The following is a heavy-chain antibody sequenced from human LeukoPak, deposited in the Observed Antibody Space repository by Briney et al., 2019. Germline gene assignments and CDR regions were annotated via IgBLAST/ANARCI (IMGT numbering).Heavy chain of an antibody. CDR1: GFTFSSYW. Sequence: GGSLRLSCTASGFTFSSYWMSWVRQAPGRGPEWVANVNRDGSETYYLDSVKGRFTISKDNAKNSLYLQMNSLRAEDTALYHCAKNNGMDVWGQGTTVIVSS. V-gene: IGHV3-7*03. J-gene: IGHJ6*02. CDR3: AKNNGMDV. CDR2: VNRDGSET.